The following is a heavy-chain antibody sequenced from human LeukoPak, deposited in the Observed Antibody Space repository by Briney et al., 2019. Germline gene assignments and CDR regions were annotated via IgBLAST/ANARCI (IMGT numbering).Heavy chain of an antibody. CDR2: MYDRGST. D-gene: IGHD4-17*01. J-gene: IGHJ5*02. CDR1: GNSVSSDF. Sequence: SETLSLTCSVSGNSVSSDFWSWIRQSPGKGLEWIAFMYDRGSTYYNPSLKSRVTMSIDTSKNQFSLQLRSVTAADTAVYYCARSVNWNAAWFDPWGQGTQVTVSS. V-gene: IGHV4-59*02. CDR3: ARSVNWNAAWFDP.